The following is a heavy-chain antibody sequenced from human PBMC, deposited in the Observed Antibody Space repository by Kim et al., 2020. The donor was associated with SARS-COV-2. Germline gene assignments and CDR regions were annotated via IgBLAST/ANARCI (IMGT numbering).Heavy chain of an antibody. CDR1: GFTFNSYG. J-gene: IGHJ5*02. CDR3: SRDARYNSGKNRPYNWLDP. Sequence: GGSLRLSCEVSGFTFNSYGMHWVRQAPGRGLEWVAVISYDGGGKFYADSVKGRFTISRDNARKRLFLQMDSLRVEDTAIYYCSRDARYNSGKNRPYNWLDPLGQGTLVTVSS. V-gene: IGHV3-30*03. D-gene: IGHD3-10*01. CDR2: ISYDGGGK.